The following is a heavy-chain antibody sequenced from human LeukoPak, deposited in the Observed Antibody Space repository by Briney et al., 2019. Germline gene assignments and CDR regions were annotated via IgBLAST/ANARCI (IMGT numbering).Heavy chain of an antibody. CDR1: GFTFSSYE. Sequence: GGSLRLSCAASGFTFSSYEMNWVRQPPGRGLVWVSRISSDGSSTIYADSVKGRFTISRDNAKNTLYLQMNSLRVEDTAVYFCARDWGGYGPTSHDYWGQGTLVTVSS. CDR3: ARDWGGYGPTSHDY. CDR2: ISSDGSST. J-gene: IGHJ4*02. D-gene: IGHD3-16*01. V-gene: IGHV3-74*01.